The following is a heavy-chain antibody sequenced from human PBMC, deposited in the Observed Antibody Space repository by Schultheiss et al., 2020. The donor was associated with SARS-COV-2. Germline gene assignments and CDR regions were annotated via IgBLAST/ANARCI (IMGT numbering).Heavy chain of an antibody. CDR3: ARGLYYDFWSGYYTRWFDP. Sequence: SETLSLTCAVYGGSFSGYYWSWIRQPPGKGLEWIGEINHSGSTNYNPSLKSRVTISVDTSKNQFSLKLSSVTAADTAVYYCARGLYYDFWSGYYTRWFDPWGQGTLVTVS. D-gene: IGHD3-3*01. CDR2: INHSGST. CDR1: GGSFSGYY. J-gene: IGHJ5*02. V-gene: IGHV4-34*01.